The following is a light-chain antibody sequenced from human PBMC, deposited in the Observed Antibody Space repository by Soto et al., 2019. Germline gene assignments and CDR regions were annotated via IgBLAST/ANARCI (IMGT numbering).Light chain of an antibody. Sequence: EIVLTQSPATLSLSPGERATLSCRASQSVSRSLAWYQQKPGQAPRLLIFAASNRAAGVPARFSGSGSGTYFTLTISSLEPEDFAVYYCQQCDNWPPLTFGGGTKVEIK. CDR1: QSVSRS. CDR3: QQCDNWPPLT. CDR2: AAS. V-gene: IGKV3-11*01. J-gene: IGKJ4*01.